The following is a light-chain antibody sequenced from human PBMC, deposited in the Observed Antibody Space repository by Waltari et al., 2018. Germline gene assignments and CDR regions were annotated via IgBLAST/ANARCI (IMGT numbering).Light chain of an antibody. CDR3: QVWDSSSDHRV. Sequence: SYVLTQPPSVSVAPGQTARITCGGNNIGSYSVHWYQQKPGQAPVLVVYDDSDRPSAIPGRFSGPNSGNTATLTISRVEAGDEADYYCQVWDSSSDHRVFGGGTKLTVL. CDR1: NIGSYS. CDR2: DDS. J-gene: IGLJ3*02. V-gene: IGLV3-21*02.